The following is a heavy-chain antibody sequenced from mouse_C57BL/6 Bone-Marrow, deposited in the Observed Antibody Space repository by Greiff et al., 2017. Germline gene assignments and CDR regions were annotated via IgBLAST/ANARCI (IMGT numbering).Heavy chain of an antibody. CDR3: ASRYAMDY. CDR2: IYPRSGNT. J-gene: IGHJ4*01. CDR1: GYTFTSYG. V-gene: IGHV1-81*01. Sequence: QVQLKESGAELARPGASVKLPCKASGYTFTSYGISWVKQRTGQGLEWIGEIYPRSGNTYHNEKFKGKDTLTADKSSSTAYMELRSLTSEDSAVYFCASRYAMDYWGQGTSVTVSS.